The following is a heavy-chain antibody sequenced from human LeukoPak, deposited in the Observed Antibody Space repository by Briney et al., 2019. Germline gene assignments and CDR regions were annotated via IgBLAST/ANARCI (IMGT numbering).Heavy chain of an antibody. CDR2: INPNSGGT. CDR3: ARGQKDGDLRYYYYYMDV. CDR1: GFTFSSYT. J-gene: IGHJ6*03. V-gene: IGHV1-2*02. D-gene: IGHD4-17*01. Sequence: GGSLRLSCAASGFTFSSYTMHWVRQAPGQGLEWMGWINPNSGGTNYAQKFQGRVTMTRDTSISTAYMELSRLRSDDTAVYYCARGQKDGDLRYYYYYMDVWGKGTTVTVSS.